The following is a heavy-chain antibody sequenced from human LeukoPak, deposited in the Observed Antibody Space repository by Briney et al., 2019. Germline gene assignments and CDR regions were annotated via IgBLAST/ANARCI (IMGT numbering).Heavy chain of an antibody. CDR1: GYTFTSYY. CDR3: ARDLTGTMVRGGTGRAFDY. D-gene: IGHD3-10*01. CDR2: INPSGGST. V-gene: IGHV1-46*01. Sequence: ASVKVSCKASGYTFTSYYMHWVRQAPGQGLEWMGIINPSGGSTSYAQKFQGRVTMTRGTSTSTVYMELSSLRSEDTAVYYCARDLTGTMVRGGTGRAFDYWGQGTLVTVSS. J-gene: IGHJ4*02.